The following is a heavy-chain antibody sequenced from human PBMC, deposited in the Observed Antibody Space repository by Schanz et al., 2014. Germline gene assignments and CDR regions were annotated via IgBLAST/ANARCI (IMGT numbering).Heavy chain of an antibody. V-gene: IGHV3-66*01. J-gene: IGHJ4*02. CDR2: IYSSGST. CDR1: GFTFRSYS. D-gene: IGHD3-10*01. Sequence: EVQLVESGGGVVRPGGSLRLSCAASGFTFRSYSMNWVRQAPGKGLEWVSTIYSSGSTYYADSVRGRFTISRDNSKDTLYLQMSGLTPEDTAVYYCARGPIPIQGVPMDFWGQGTLVTVSS. CDR3: ARGPIPIQGVPMDF.